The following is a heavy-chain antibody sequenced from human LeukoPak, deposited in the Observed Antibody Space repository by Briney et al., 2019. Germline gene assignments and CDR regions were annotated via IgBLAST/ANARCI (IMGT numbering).Heavy chain of an antibody. CDR1: GGSFSGYS. J-gene: IGHJ4*02. D-gene: IGHD3-16*01. Sequence: SENLSLTCAVYGGSFSGYSWSWIRQPPGQSLEWIGEINHSGSTNYNPSLTSRVTIAVGTSKNQFCLKLSSGTAADTAVYYCARGVYYGGVPYHELDYWGQGTLVTVSS. CDR2: INHSGST. CDR3: ARGVYYGGVPYHELDY. V-gene: IGHV4-34*01.